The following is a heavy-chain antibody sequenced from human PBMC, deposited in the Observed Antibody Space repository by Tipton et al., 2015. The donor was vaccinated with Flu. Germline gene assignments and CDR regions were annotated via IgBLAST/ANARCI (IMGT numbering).Heavy chain of an antibody. V-gene: IGHV1-69*09. Sequence: QLMQSGAEVKKPGSSVKVFCKASGGTFSGYGLSWLRQAPGQGPEWMGSIVPIIGVANYAQKFEGRITIAADKSTPTAYMELSSLKSEDTAFYYCVRSNRYSEYFGSWGQGTLVTVFS. J-gene: IGHJ5*02. CDR2: IVPIIGVA. CDR3: VRSNRYSEYFGS. CDR1: GGTFSGYG. D-gene: IGHD2-21*01.